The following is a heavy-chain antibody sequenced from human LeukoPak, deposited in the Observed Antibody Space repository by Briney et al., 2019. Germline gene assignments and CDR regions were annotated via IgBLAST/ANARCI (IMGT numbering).Heavy chain of an antibody. CDR2: ISAYNGNT. D-gene: IGHD1-26*01. J-gene: IGHJ4*02. Sequence: ASVKVSCKASGYTFTSYGISWVRQAPGQGLEWMGWISAYNGNTNYAQKLQGRVTMTTDTSTSTAYMEMRSLRSDDTAVYYCATERGHYSGSYSAPFDYWGQGTLVTVSS. CDR3: ATERGHYSGSYSAPFDY. V-gene: IGHV1-18*01. CDR1: GYTFTSYG.